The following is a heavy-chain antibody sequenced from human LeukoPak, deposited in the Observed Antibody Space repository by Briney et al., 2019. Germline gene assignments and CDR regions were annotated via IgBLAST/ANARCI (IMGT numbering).Heavy chain of an antibody. J-gene: IGHJ4*02. Sequence: GASVKVSCKASGYSFNNYAMQWVRQAPGQRLEWMGWINCGNGKTKYSEKFQGRVTITRDQSATTAYLDLSSLGSEDTAVYYCARSIWYNRQYYFDSWGQGTLVTASS. CDR1: GYSFNNYA. CDR2: INCGNGKT. CDR3: ARSIWYNRQYYFDS. D-gene: IGHD6-13*01. V-gene: IGHV1-3*01.